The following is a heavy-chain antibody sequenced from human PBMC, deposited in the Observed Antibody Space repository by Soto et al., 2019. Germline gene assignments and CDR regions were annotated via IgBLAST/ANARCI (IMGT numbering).Heavy chain of an antibody. Sequence: QVQLVQSGAEVKKTGSSVKVSCKASGGTFSSYDISWVRQAPGQGLEWMGGIIPIFGTANYAQKFQGRVTSTPDESTSTAYMELSSLRSEDTAVYYCASTPTYYDYVWGILTYSFDYWGQGTLVTVSS. J-gene: IGHJ4*02. CDR3: ASTPTYYDYVWGILTYSFDY. CDR2: IIPIFGTA. D-gene: IGHD3-16*01. V-gene: IGHV1-69*01. CDR1: GGTFSSYD.